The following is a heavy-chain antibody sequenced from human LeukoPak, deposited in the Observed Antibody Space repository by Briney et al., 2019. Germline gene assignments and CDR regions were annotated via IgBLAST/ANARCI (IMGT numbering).Heavy chain of an antibody. CDR2: IKQDGSEK. V-gene: IGHV3-7*03. CDR1: GFTFSSYW. Sequence: GGSLRLSCAASGFTFSSYWMSWVRQAPGKGLEWVANIKQDGSEKYYVDSVKGRFTVSRDNAKNSLYLQMNSLRAEDTAIYYCVRGDRYFFDYWGQGTLVTVSS. J-gene: IGHJ4*02. CDR3: VRGDRYFFDY. D-gene: IGHD1-14*01.